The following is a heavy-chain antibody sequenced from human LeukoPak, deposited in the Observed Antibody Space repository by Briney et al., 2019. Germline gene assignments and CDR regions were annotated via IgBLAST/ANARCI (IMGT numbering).Heavy chain of an antibody. CDR2: INWNGGRT. CDR1: GFMFDDYG. V-gene: IGHV3-20*04. D-gene: IGHD4-17*01. Sequence: GGSLRLSCAASGFMFDDYGMSWVRQAPGKGVEWVSGINWNGGRTGYADSVKGRFTISRDNAKNSLYLQMNSLRAEDTALYYCARDCDYGDYPGYWGQGTLVTVSS. CDR3: ARDCDYGDYPGY. J-gene: IGHJ4*02.